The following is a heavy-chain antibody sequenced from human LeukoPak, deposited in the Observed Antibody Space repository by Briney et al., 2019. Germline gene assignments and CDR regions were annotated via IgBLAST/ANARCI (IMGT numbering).Heavy chain of an antibody. Sequence: SETLSLTCTVSGGSISSYYWNWIRQPPGKGLEWIGYIYYSGSTNYNPSLKSRVTISVDTSNNQFSLKLSSVTAADTAVYYCARFYGGNPPDAFDIWGQGTMVTVSS. CDR3: ARFYGGNPPDAFDI. CDR2: IYYSGST. CDR1: GGSISSYY. V-gene: IGHV4-59*01. J-gene: IGHJ3*02. D-gene: IGHD4-23*01.